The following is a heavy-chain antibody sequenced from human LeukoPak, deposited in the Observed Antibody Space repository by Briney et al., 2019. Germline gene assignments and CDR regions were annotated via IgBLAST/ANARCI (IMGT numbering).Heavy chain of an antibody. CDR1: GFTFSNHG. Sequence: GGSLRLSCTASGFTFSNHGMHWVRQAPGKGLEWVAFIRYDGSKKYYADSVKGRFTISRDNSKNTLYLQMNSLRPEDTAVYYCAKRMGPSIAATDLDYWGQGTLVTVSS. V-gene: IGHV3-30*02. CDR2: IRYDGSKK. CDR3: AKRMGPSIAATDLDY. J-gene: IGHJ4*02. D-gene: IGHD6-13*01.